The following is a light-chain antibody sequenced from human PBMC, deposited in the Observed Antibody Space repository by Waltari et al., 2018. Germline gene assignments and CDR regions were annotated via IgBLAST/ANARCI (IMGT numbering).Light chain of an antibody. V-gene: IGKV2-28*01. CDR3: MQALQSPLT. CDR2: LGS. J-gene: IGKJ4*01. CDR1: RSLLHSSGYNY. Sequence: DIVMTQSPLSLPVTPGEPASISSKSSRSLLHSSGYNYVDWYLQKPGQSPQLLISLGSNRASGVPDRFSGSGSGTDFTLKSSRVEAEDVGVYYCMQALQSPLTFGGGTKVEIK.